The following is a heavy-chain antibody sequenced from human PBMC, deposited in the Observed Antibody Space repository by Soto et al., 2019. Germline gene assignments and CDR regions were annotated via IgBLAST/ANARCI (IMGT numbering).Heavy chain of an antibody. V-gene: IGHV3-33*01. CDR2: IWYDGSNK. Sequence: GGSLRLSCAASGFTFSSYGMHWVRQAPGKGLEWVAVIWYDGSNKYYADSVKGRFTISRDNSKNTLYLQMNSLRAEDTAVYYCARESTYYYYYGMDVWGQGTTVTVSS. CDR3: ARESTYYYYYGMDV. J-gene: IGHJ6*02. CDR1: GFTFSSYG.